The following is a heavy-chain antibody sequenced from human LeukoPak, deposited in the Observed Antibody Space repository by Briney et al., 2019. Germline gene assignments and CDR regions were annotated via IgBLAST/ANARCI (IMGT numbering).Heavy chain of an antibody. CDR2: INPSGGST. J-gene: IGHJ4*02. Sequence: GASVKVSCKASGYTFTSYYMHWVRQAPGQGLEWMGIINPSGGSTSYAQKFQGRVTMTRDMSTSTAYMYLRSLRSDDTAVYYCGRGDYYGLPFDYWGQGTLVTVSS. D-gene: IGHD3-10*01. CDR1: GYTFTSYY. CDR3: GRGDYYGLPFDY. V-gene: IGHV1-46*01.